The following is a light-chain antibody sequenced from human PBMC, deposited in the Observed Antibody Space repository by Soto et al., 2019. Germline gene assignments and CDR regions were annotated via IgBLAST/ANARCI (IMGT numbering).Light chain of an antibody. CDR3: QKYDSARWT. CDR1: QGISNY. V-gene: IGKV1-27*01. Sequence: DIQMTQSPSSLSASVGARVPITCRASQGISNYLAWYQQKPGTVPKLLIYAASSLQSGVPSRFSGSGSGTDFTLTISSLQPEDVATYYCQKYDSARWTFGQGTKVDIK. CDR2: AAS. J-gene: IGKJ1*01.